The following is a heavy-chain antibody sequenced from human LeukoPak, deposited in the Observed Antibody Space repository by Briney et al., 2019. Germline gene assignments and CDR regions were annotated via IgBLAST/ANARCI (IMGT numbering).Heavy chain of an antibody. CDR3: ARDYYANIAHSHTFPY. V-gene: IGHV3-11*01. J-gene: IGHJ4*02. CDR1: GFTFSDYY. Sequence: PGGSLRLSCAASGFTFSDYYMSWIRQAPGKGLEWVSYISSSGSTIYYADSVKGRFTISRDNAKNSLYLQMNSLRAEDTAVYYCARDYYANIAHSHTFPYWGQGTLLTVSS. CDR2: ISSSGSTI. D-gene: IGHD3-16*01.